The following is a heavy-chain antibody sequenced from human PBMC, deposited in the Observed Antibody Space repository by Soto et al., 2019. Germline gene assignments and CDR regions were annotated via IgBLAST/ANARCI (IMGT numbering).Heavy chain of an antibody. CDR1: GGSISSGGYS. Sequence: QLQLQESGSGLVKPSQTLSLTCAVSGGSISSGGYSWSWIRQPPGKGLEWIGYIYHRGSTYYNPSLRRPVTITGASSKRRHLLMLSPMSGWYTVGFYCASVPTRWGPATRLPVSS. CDR2: IYHRGST. V-gene: IGHV4-30-2*01. J-gene: IGHJ4*02. CDR3: ASVPTR.